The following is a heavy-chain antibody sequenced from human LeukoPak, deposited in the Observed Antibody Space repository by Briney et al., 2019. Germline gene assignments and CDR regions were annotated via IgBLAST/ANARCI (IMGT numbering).Heavy chain of an antibody. CDR1: GGSISSYY. Sequence: PSETLSLTCTVPGGSISSYYWSWIRQPPGKGLGWIGYIYYSGSTNYNPSLKSRVTISVDTSKNQFSLKLSSVTAADTAVYYCARSLYSSGWAAIGVEEYYFDYWGQGTLVTVSS. V-gene: IGHV4-59*01. D-gene: IGHD6-19*01. CDR3: ARSLYSSGWAAIGVEEYYFDY. CDR2: IYYSGST. J-gene: IGHJ4*02.